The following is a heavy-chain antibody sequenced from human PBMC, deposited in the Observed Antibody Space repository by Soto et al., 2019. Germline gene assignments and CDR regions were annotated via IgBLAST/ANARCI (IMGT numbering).Heavy chain of an antibody. D-gene: IGHD2-2*01. CDR1: GYTLTGYY. CDR3: ARDGSSYCRSSSCYDSYFDY. CDR2: INPNSGGT. V-gene: IGHV1-2*04. Sequence: ASVKVSCKASGYTLTGYYMHWVRQAPGQGLEWMGWINPNSGGTKYAQKFQGWVTMTRDTSISTVYMELSRLRSDDTAVYYCARDGSSYCRSSSCYDSYFDYXG. J-gene: IGHJ4*01.